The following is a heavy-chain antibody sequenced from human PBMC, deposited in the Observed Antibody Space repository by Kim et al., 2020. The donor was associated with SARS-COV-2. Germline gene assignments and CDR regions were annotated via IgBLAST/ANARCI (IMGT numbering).Heavy chain of an antibody. CDR3: ARLRTDTGSYFRFDS. J-gene: IGHJ4*02. Sequence: NPTLKSRDSISVDKSKNQFSLNLNSVTAADTAMYYCARLRTDTGSYFRFDSWGQGTLVTVSS. V-gene: IGHV4-4*02. D-gene: IGHD1-26*01.